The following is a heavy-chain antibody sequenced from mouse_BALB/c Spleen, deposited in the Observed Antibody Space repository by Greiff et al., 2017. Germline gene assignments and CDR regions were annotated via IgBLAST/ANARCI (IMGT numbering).Heavy chain of an antibody. Sequence: QVQLQQSGAELARPGASVKLSCKASGYTFTSYWMQWVKQRPGQGLDWIGAIYPGDGVPRYPQKFKGKATLTADKSSSTAYMQLSSLASEDSAVYYCARSGYGYDGFAYWGQGTLVTVSA. CDR3: ARSGYGYDGFAY. CDR2: IYPGDGVP. D-gene: IGHD2-2*01. J-gene: IGHJ3*01. CDR1: GYTFTSYW. V-gene: IGHV1-87*01.